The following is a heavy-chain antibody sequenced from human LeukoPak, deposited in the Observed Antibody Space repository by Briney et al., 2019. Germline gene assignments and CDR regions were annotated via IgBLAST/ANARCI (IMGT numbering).Heavy chain of an antibody. V-gene: IGHV3-23*01. D-gene: IGHD1-26*01. J-gene: IGHJ4*02. CDR2: ISGSGGRE. CDR1: GFTFSSYA. CDR3: AKDLMVGATNFDY. Sequence: GGSLRLSRAASGFTFSSYAMSWVRQAPGKGLEWVSAISGSGGREYYEDSGKGRFTISRDNSKSTLYLQMNSLRAEDTSVYYCAKDLMVGATNFDYWGQGTLVTVSS.